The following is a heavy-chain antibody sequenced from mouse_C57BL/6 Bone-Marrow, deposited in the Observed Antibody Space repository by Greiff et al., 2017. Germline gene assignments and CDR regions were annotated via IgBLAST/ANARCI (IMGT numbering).Heavy chain of an antibody. D-gene: IGHD1-1*01. Sequence: EVQLQQSGPELVKPGASVKIPCKASGYTFTDYNMDWVKQSHGKSLEWIGDINPNNGGTIYNQKFKGKATLTVDKSSSTAYMELRSLTSEDTAVYYCARRCSTVVATKLDYFDDWGQGTTLTVSS. CDR2: INPNNGGT. J-gene: IGHJ2*01. CDR1: GYTFTDYN. CDR3: ARRCSTVVATKLDYFDD. V-gene: IGHV1-18*01.